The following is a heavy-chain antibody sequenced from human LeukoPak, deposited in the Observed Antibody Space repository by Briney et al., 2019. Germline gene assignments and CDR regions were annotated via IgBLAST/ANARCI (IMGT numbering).Heavy chain of an antibody. CDR2: IYYSGST. J-gene: IGHJ6*03. Sequence: SETLSLTCTVSGGSISSYYWSWIRQPPGKGLEWIGYIYYSGSTNYNPSLKSRVTISVDTSKNQFSLKLSSVTAADTAVYYCALAYYYDSSGYYYDYYMDVWGKGTTVTVSS. CDR1: GGSISSYY. CDR3: ALAYYYDSSGYYYDYYMDV. D-gene: IGHD3-22*01. V-gene: IGHV4-59*01.